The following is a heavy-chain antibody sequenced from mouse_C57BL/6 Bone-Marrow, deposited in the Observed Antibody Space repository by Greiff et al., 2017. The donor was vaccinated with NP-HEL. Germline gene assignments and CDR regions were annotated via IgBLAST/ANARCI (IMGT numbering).Heavy chain of an antibody. Sequence: EVQLQQSGPELVKPGASVKISCKASGYTFTDYYMNWVKQSHGKSLEWIGDINPNNGGTSYNQKFKGKATLTVDKSSSTAYMELRSLTSEDSAVYYCARGGIYYDYAVDYWGQGTTLTVSS. J-gene: IGHJ2*01. D-gene: IGHD2-4*01. CDR3: ARGGIYYDYAVDY. CDR2: INPNNGGT. V-gene: IGHV1-26*01. CDR1: GYTFTDYY.